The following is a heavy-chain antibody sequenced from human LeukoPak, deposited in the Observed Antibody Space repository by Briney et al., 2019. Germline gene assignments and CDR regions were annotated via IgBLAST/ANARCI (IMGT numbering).Heavy chain of an antibody. CDR3: ARDPGSSSYADY. D-gene: IGHD6-13*01. Sequence: GGSLRLSCAASGFTFSSYTMNWVRQAPGKGLEWVSSISSSSSYIYYADSVKGRFTISRDNAKNSLYLQMNSLRAEDTAVYYCARDPGSSSYADYWGQGTLVTGSS. CDR2: ISSSSSYI. V-gene: IGHV3-21*01. CDR1: GFTFSSYT. J-gene: IGHJ4*02.